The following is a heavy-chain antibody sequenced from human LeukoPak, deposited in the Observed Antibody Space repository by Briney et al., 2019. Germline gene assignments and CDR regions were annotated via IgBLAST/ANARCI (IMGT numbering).Heavy chain of an antibody. Sequence: TGGSLTLFCAASGFTVSSNYMLLLRNAPGEGLEWVSDIYCGGCEYYADCVKGRFTISRDNSKNKLYVQMNSVRAEDTAVYYCARDHYDYVWGGYAFDIWGRGTMVTVSS. V-gene: IGHV3-66*01. J-gene: IGHJ3*02. CDR3: ARDHYDYVWGGYAFDI. CDR1: GFTVSSNY. CDR2: IYCGGCE. D-gene: IGHD3-16*01.